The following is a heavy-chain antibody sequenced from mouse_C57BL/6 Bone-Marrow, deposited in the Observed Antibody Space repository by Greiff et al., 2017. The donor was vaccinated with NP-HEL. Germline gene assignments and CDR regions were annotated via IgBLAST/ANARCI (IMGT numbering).Heavy chain of an antibody. Sequence: VQLKQSGPELVKPGASVKIPCKASGYTFTDYNMDWVKQSHGKSLEWIGDINPNNGGTIYNQKFKGKATLTVDKSSSTAYMELRSLTSEDTAVYYCARLRVYYYGSSYLYWYFDVWGTGTTVTVSS. CDR1: GYTFTDYN. V-gene: IGHV1-18*01. CDR3: ARLRVYYYGSSYLYWYFDV. J-gene: IGHJ1*03. D-gene: IGHD1-1*01. CDR2: INPNNGGT.